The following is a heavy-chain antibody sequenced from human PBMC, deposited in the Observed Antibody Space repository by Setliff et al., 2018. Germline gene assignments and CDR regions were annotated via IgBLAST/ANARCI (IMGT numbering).Heavy chain of an antibody. CDR3: ARRATYYNFWSGYYDY. J-gene: IGHJ4*02. D-gene: IGHD3-3*01. V-gene: IGHV4-34*01. Sequence: PSETLSLTCAVYGGSFSGYYWSWLRQPPGKGLEWIGEINHSGSTNYNPSLKSRVTISVDTSKNQFSLKPSSVTAADTAVYYCARRATYYNFWSGYYDYWGQGTLVTVSS. CDR2: INHSGST. CDR1: GGSFSGYY.